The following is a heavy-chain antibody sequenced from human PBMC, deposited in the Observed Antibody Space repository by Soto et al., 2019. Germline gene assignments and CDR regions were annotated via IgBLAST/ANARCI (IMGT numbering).Heavy chain of an antibody. CDR1: GFSFSSYS. CDR2: ISSGSSNI. D-gene: IGHD2-15*01. V-gene: IGHV3-48*01. Sequence: EVQLVESGGGLVQPGGSLRLSCAASGFSFSSYSLNWVRQAPGKGLEWVSYISSGSSNIYYADSVKGRFTISRDNAKNSLYLQMYNLRVEDTAVYYCASREWMSCSGGQCYSALNYWGRGTLVTVSS. J-gene: IGHJ4*02. CDR3: ASREWMSCSGGQCYSALNY.